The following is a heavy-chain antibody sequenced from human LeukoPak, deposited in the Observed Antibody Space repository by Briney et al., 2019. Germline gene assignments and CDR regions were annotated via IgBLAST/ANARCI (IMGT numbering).Heavy chain of an antibody. D-gene: IGHD3-10*01. J-gene: IGHJ4*02. Sequence: GGSLRLSCAASGFTFSDYYMNWVRQAPGKGLEWVSSISASSSIYYADSVKGRFTISRDNAKNSLYLQMNSLRAEDTAVYYCARGKLTYYYGSGSPRNFDYWGQGTLVTVSS. V-gene: IGHV3-69-1*01. CDR3: ARGKLTYYYGSGSPRNFDY. CDR2: ISASSSI. CDR1: GFTFSDYY.